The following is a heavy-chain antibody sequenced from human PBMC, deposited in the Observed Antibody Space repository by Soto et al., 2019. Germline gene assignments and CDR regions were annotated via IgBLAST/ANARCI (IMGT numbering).Heavy chain of an antibody. J-gene: IGHJ4*02. D-gene: IGHD3-16*02. CDR2: ISYDGSNK. CDR1: GFTFSSYA. V-gene: IGHV3-30-3*01. Sequence: QVQLVESGGGVVQPGRSLRLSCAASGFTFSSYAMHWVRQAPGKGLEWVAVISYDGSNKYYADSVKGRFTISRDNSKNPLYLKMNSLRAGDTAVYYCAGGVSVTTNDSWGKEPLVPFP. CDR3: AGGVSVTTNDS.